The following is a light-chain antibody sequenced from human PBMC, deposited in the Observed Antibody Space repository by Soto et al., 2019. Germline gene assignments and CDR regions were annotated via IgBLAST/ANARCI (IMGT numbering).Light chain of an antibody. J-gene: IGLJ3*02. V-gene: IGLV1-47*02. Sequence: QSVVTQPPSASGTPGQTVTISCSGSSSNIGSNYVYWYQQLPGTAPKLLIYSSNQRPSGVPDRFSGSKSGTSASLAISGLQSEDEADYYCAAWDDSLIWVFGGGTKLTVL. CDR2: SSN. CDR1: SSNIGSNY. CDR3: AAWDDSLIWV.